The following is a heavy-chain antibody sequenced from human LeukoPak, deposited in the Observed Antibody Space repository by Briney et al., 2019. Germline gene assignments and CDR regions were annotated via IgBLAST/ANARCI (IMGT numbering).Heavy chain of an antibody. D-gene: IGHD2-15*01. CDR3: ARQLAPAPNAFDI. V-gene: IGHV5-51*01. Sequence: GESLKISCKGSGYSFTTYWISWVRQMPGKGLEWMGIVYSGDPNPKYSPPFQGQVTISADKSMSSAYLQWSSLKASDTAMYFCARQLAPAPNAFDIWGQGTMVSVSS. CDR1: GYSFTTYW. J-gene: IGHJ3*02. CDR2: VYSGDPNP.